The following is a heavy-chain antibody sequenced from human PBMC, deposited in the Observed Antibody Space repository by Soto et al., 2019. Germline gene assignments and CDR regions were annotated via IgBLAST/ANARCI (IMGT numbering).Heavy chain of an antibody. V-gene: IGHV3-30-3*01. CDR3: VRDLRYYNSRGYYGFFDY. D-gene: IGHD3-22*01. CDR1: GFTFSSYA. J-gene: IGHJ4*02. CDR2: TSNDGVNE. Sequence: QVQLVESGGGVVQPGRSLRLSCAASGFTFSSYAMHWVRQPPGKGLEWVSATSNDGVNEYYADSVRGRFTISRDNSKNTLFLQMTSLRPEDTALYYSVRDLRYYNSRGYYGFFDYGGQGTLVTVSS.